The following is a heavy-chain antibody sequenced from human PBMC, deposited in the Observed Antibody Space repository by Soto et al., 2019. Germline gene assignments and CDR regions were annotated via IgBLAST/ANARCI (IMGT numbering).Heavy chain of an antibody. D-gene: IGHD2-15*01. J-gene: IGHJ6*02. Sequence: TSETLSLTCAVSGGSISSSNWWSWVRQPPGKGLEWIGEIYHSGSTNYNPSLKSRVTISVDKSKNQFSLKLSSVTAADTAVYYCARVFRYCSGGSCYYYYGMDVWGQGTKVTVSS. CDR1: GGSISSSNW. CDR3: ARVFRYCSGGSCYYYYGMDV. CDR2: IYHSGST. V-gene: IGHV4-4*02.